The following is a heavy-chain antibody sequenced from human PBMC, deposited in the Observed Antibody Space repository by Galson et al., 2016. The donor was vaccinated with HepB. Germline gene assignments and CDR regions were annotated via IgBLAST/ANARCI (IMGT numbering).Heavy chain of an antibody. V-gene: IGHV3-21*01. D-gene: IGHD6-13*01. CDR2: ISSSSSDI. CDR3: ARDLIAAAGRIFYYYYYYMDV. CDR1: GFTFSYYS. Sequence: SLRLSCAASGFTFSYYSMNWVRQAPGKGLEWVSSISSSSSDIYYADSAKGRFTISRDNAKNSLYLQVNSLRAEGTAVYYCARDLIAAAGRIFYYYYYYMDVWGKGTTVTVSS. J-gene: IGHJ6*03.